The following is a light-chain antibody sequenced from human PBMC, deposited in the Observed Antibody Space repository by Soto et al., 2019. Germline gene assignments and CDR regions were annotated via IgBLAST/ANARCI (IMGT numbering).Light chain of an antibody. CDR2: DTF. CDR3: QQRSDWPRT. J-gene: IGKJ1*01. CDR1: QSVGSQ. V-gene: IGKV3-11*01. Sequence: EVVLTQSPATLYLSPGERATLSCRASQSVGSQLAWFQHKPGQAPRLLIYDTFNRATGIPARFSGSGSGTDFTLTISSLEPEDFAVYYCQQRSDWPRTFGQGTKVDIK.